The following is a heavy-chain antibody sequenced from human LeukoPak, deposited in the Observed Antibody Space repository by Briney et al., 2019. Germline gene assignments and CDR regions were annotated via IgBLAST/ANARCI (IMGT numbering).Heavy chain of an antibody. CDR1: GYTFTSYG. Sequence: ASVKVSCKASGYTFTSYGISWVRQAPGQGLEWMGWINPNSGGTNYAQKFQGRVTMTRDTSISTAYMELSRLRSDDTAVYYCARDGGGYNYYYYYMDVWGKGTTVTISS. D-gene: IGHD5-24*01. V-gene: IGHV1-2*02. J-gene: IGHJ6*03. CDR2: INPNSGGT. CDR3: ARDGGGYNYYYYYMDV.